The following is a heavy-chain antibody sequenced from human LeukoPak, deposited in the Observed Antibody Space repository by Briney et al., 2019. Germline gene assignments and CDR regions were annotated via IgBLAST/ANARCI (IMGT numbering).Heavy chain of an antibody. J-gene: IGHJ3*02. CDR1: GFTFSYA. D-gene: IGHD3-3*01. Sequence: PGGSLRLFCAASGFTFSYAMHWVRQAPGKGLEWVAVISYDGSNKYYADSVKGRFTISRDNSKNTLYLQMNSLRAEDTAVYYCARDSGDFWSGLDAFDIWGQGTMVTVSS. CDR3: ARDSGDFWSGLDAFDI. CDR2: ISYDGSNK. V-gene: IGHV3-30-3*01.